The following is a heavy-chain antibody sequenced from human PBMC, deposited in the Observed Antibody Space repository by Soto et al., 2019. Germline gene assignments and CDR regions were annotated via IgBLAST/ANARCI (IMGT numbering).Heavy chain of an antibody. J-gene: IGHJ6*03. V-gene: IGHV3-33*01. Sequence: GGSLRLSCAASGFTFSSYGMHWVRQAPGKGLEWVAVIWYDGSNKYYADSVKGRFTNSRDNSKNTLYLQMNSLRAEDTAVYYCARGGSLSYMDVWGKGTTVTVSS. D-gene: IGHD3-16*01. CDR1: GFTFSSYG. CDR3: ARGGSLSYMDV. CDR2: IWYDGSNK.